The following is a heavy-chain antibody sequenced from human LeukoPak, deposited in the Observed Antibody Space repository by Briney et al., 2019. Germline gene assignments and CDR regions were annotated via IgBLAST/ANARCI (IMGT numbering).Heavy chain of an antibody. CDR3: ARVYSAIDY. CDR2: MNPNSGNT. D-gene: IGHD2-21*01. CDR1: GYTFTSYD. V-gene: IGHV1-8*01. Sequence: ASVKVSRKASGYTFTSYDINWVRQASGKGLEWMGWMNPNSGNTGYAQKFQGRVTMTRNTSISTAYMELSSLRSEDTAVYYCARVYSAIDYWGQGTLVTVSS. J-gene: IGHJ4*02.